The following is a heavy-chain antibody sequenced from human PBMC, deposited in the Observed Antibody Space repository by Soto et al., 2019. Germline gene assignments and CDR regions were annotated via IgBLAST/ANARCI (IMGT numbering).Heavy chain of an antibody. V-gene: IGHV3-30-3*01. CDR3: ARGGFLAAAGNDVDY. J-gene: IGHJ4*02. CDR1: GFTFSSYA. D-gene: IGHD6-13*01. CDR2: ISYDGSNK. Sequence: QVQLVESGGGVVQPGRSLRLSCAASGFTFSSYAMHWVRQAPGKGLEWVAVISYDGSNKYYADSVKGRFTXXXXNSKXXXXXXXXXXXXXXXXXYYCARGGFLAAAGNDVDYWGQGTLVTVSS.